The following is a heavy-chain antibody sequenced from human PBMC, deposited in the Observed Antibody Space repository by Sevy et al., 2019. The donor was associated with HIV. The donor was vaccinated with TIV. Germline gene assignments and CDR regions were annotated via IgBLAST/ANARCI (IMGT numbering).Heavy chain of an antibody. CDR2: ISYDGSKR. D-gene: IGHD2-8*02. J-gene: IGHJ6*02. CDR1: GFMFSNYD. V-gene: IGHV3-30-3*01. Sequence: GGSLRLSCAISGFMFSNYDMHWVRQAPGKGLEWVALISYDGSKRYYEDSVKGRFTISRDNSRYKLYVQMNSVKTEDTAVYYCARIVTGGAYARGIDVWGQGTTVTVSS. CDR3: ARIVTGGAYARGIDV.